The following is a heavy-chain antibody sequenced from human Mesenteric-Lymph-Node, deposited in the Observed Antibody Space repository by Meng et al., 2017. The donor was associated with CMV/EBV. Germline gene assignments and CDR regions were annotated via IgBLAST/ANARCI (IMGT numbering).Heavy chain of an antibody. V-gene: IGHV4-30-4*08. D-gene: IGHD2-15*01. CDR3: ARTGGNWFDA. J-gene: IGHJ5*02. CDR1: GGSINSGGYY. CDR2: TYYSGTT. Sequence: CTGSGGSINSGGYYWSWIRQPPGKGLEWIGNTYYSGTTYYSPSLKSRVTILLDTSKNQFSLSLTSMTAADTAVYYCARTGGNWFDAWGQGTLVTVSS.